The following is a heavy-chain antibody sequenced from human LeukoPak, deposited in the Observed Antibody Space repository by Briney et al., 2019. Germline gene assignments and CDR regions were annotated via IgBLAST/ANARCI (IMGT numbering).Heavy chain of an antibody. Sequence: GGSLRLSCAASGFTFSSYWMHWVRQAPGKGLVWVSRINADGRSTSYADSLKGRFTTSRDNAKNTLYLQMNSLGAEDTAVYYCAREYVWGSYLDPRPYYSMDVWGQGTTVTVSS. CDR3: AREYVWGSYLDPRPYYSMDV. D-gene: IGHD3-16*02. V-gene: IGHV3-74*01. J-gene: IGHJ6*02. CDR2: INADGRST. CDR1: GFTFSSYW.